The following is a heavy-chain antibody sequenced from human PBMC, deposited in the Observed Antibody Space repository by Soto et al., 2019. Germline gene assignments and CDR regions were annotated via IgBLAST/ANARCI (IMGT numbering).Heavy chain of an antibody. CDR2: INHSGTI. CDR3: ARADRTLVTSYGLDV. J-gene: IGHJ6*02. CDR1: GGSFSGFY. V-gene: IGHV4-34*02. D-gene: IGHD2-21*02. Sequence: QVQIQQWGAGLLKPSGTLSLTCAVSGGSFSGFYWTWIRQPPGEGLEWIGEINHSGTINFNPSLRSRLTISLDSSKKHFSLKLTSLTAADAAVYYCARADRTLVTSYGLDVWGQGTTVTVSS.